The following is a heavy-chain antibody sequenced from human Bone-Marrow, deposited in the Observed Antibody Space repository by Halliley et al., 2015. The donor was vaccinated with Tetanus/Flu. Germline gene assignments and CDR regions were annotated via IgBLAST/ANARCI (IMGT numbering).Heavy chain of an antibody. CDR3: ARQLDYFYGMDV. Sequence: LEWIGKIDPGDSDIKYSPSFEGHVTISADTSTRTAYLQWSSLKASDTALYYSARQLDYFYGMDVWGQGTTVTVSS. CDR2: IDPGDSDI. J-gene: IGHJ6*02. V-gene: IGHV5-10-1*01. D-gene: IGHD3-3*02.